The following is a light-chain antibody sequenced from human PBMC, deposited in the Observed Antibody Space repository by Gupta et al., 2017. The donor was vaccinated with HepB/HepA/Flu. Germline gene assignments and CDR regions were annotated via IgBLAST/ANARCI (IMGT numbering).Light chain of an antibody. CDR3: QVWDSSSDLVV. CDR1: NIGGKS. J-gene: IGLJ2*01. Sequence: SYVLTQPPSVSVAPGETATIACGGNNIGGKSVHWYQQKPGQAPVLVVYDDSDRPSGIPERFFGSNSGNTATLTISRVEDGDEADYYCQVWDSSSDLVVFGGGTKLTVL. CDR2: DDS. V-gene: IGLV3-21*02.